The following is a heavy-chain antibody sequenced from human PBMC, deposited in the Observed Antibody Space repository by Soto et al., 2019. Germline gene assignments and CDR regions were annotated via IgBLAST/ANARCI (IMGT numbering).Heavy chain of an antibody. Sequence: SETLSLTCTVSGGSISSGGYYWSWIRQHPGTGLEWIGHISYSGSTYYNTSLKSRVTISVDTSRNQFSLKLSSVTAADTAVYYCARAGAATLSDYWGQGTLVTVSS. J-gene: IGHJ4*02. CDR1: GGSISSGGYY. CDR2: ISYSGST. CDR3: ARAGAATLSDY. V-gene: IGHV4-31*03. D-gene: IGHD2-15*01.